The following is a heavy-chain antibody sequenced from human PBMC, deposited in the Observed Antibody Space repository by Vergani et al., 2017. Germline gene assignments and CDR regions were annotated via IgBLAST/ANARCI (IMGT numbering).Heavy chain of an antibody. D-gene: IGHD6-19*01. CDR3: AKESSIAVALFDY. CDR1: GFTFDDYA. Sequence: EVQLVESGGGLVQPGRSLRLSCAASGFTFDDYAMHWVRQAPGKGLEWVSGISWNSGSIGYAVSVKGRFTISRDNAKNSLYLQMNSLRAEDTALYYCAKESSIAVALFDYWGQGTLVTVSS. J-gene: IGHJ4*02. CDR2: ISWNSGSI. V-gene: IGHV3-9*01.